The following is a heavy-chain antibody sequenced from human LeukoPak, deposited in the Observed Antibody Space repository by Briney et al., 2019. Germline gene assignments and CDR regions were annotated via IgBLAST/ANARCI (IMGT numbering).Heavy chain of an antibody. D-gene: IGHD5-24*01. J-gene: IGHJ4*02. CDR3: ARGLMDGYSYYFDY. CDR2: INHSGST. CDR1: GGSFSGYY. Sequence: SETLSLTCAVYGGSFSGYYWSWIRQPPGKGLEWIGEINHSGSTNYNPSLKSRVTISVDTSKNQFSLKLSSVTAADTAVYYCARGLMDGYSYYFDYWGQGTLVTVSS. V-gene: IGHV4-34*01.